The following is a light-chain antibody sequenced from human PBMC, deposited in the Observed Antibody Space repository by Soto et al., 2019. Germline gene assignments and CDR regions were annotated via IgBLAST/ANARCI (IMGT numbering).Light chain of an antibody. Sequence: QSVLTQPPSASGTPGQRVSISCSGSSANIGNNYVHWYQQFPGTAPELLIHRNNQRPSGVPDRFSGSKSGTSASLAISGLQSEDEAAYYCAAWDDTMNAWVFGGGTKVTVL. V-gene: IGLV1-47*01. CDR3: AAWDDTMNAWV. CDR1: SANIGNNY. CDR2: RNN. J-gene: IGLJ3*02.